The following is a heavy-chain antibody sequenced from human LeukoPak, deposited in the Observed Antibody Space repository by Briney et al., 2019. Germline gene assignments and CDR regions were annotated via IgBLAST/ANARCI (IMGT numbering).Heavy chain of an antibody. CDR2: IYYTGST. V-gene: IGHV4-59*07. J-gene: IGHJ4*02. CDR3: ARQQLSQLYYFDN. CDR1: GGSISRYY. D-gene: IGHD6-13*01. Sequence: SDTVSLTCTVSGGSISRYYWSWIRQPPGKGLVWMGYIYYTGSTNYNPSLKSRVTISVDTSKNQFSLKLSAVTAADAAVYYCARQQLSQLYYFDNWGEGTLVSVSS.